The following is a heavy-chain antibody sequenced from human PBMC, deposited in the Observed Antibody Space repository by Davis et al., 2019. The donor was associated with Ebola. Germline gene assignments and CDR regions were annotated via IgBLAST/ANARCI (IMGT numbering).Heavy chain of an antibody. CDR1: GYTFSNYG. D-gene: IGHD3-10*01. Sequence: ASVKVSCKASGYTFSNYGINWVRQAPGQGLEWMGWIGSYNGNTKYAQTLQGRITITSDTSTSTVYMELRSLKSDDTAVYYCARDRFGDSDYWGQGTLVTVSS. CDR3: ARDRFGDSDY. CDR2: IGSYNGNT. J-gene: IGHJ4*02. V-gene: IGHV1-18*04.